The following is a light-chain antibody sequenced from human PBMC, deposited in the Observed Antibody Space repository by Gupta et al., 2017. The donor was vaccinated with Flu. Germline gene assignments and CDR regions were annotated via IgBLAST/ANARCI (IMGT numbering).Light chain of an antibody. V-gene: IGKV3-15*01. CDR1: QSVSSN. J-gene: IGKJ2*01. CDR2: GAS. CDR3: QQEKNWHAMDN. Sequence: EIVMTQSPATLSVSPGERATLSCRASQSVSSNLDWYQQKPSQAPKLLIYGASTRATGSQARFSGSGDGTEFTVTINSSQSEDFEVYYCQQEKNWHAMDNFGQGTKLEIK.